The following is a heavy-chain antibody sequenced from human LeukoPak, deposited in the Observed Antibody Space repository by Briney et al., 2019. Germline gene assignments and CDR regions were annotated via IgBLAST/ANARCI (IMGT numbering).Heavy chain of an antibody. D-gene: IGHD2-2*01. V-gene: IGHV4-30-4*08. J-gene: IGHJ4*02. CDR1: GGSISSGDYY. CDR3: ASLYCSSTSCYVVDY. CDR2: IYYSGST. Sequence: SQTLSLTCTVSGGSISSGDYYWSWISQPPGKGLEWIGYIYYSGSTYYNPSLKSRVTISVDTSKNQFSLKLSSVTAADTAVYYCASLYCSSTSCYVVDYWGQGTLVTVSS.